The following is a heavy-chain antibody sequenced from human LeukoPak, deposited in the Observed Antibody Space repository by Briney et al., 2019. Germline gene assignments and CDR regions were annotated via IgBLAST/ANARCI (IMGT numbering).Heavy chain of an antibody. J-gene: IGHJ4*02. Sequence: NPGGSLRLSCAASGFTFDDYAMKWVRQAPGKGLEWVSSISSSSSYIYYADSVKGRFTISRDNAKNSLYLQMNSLRAEDTAVYYCARDYYDSSGSLDYWGQGTLVTVSS. D-gene: IGHD3-22*01. CDR2: ISSSSSYI. V-gene: IGHV3-21*01. CDR3: ARDYYDSSGSLDY. CDR1: GFTFDDYA.